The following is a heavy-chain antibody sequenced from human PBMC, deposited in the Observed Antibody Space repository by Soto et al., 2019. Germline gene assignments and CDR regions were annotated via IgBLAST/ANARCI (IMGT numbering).Heavy chain of an antibody. CDR2: IIPIFGTA. CDR1: GGTFSSYA. CDR3: ASVDSSGYYFDY. V-gene: IGHV1-69*13. J-gene: IGHJ4*02. D-gene: IGHD3-22*01. Sequence: SVKVSWKASGGTFSSYASSWVRQAPGQGLEWMGGIIPIFGTANYAQKFQGRVTITADESTCTAYMELSSLRSEDTAVYYCASVDSSGYYFDYWGQGTLVTVSS.